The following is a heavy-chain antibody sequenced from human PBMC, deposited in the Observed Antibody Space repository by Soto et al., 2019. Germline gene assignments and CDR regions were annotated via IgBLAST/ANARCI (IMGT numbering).Heavy chain of an antibody. CDR1: GYTFTSYA. Sequence: ASVKVSCKASGYTFTSYAMHWVRQAPGQRLEWMGWINAGNGNTKYSQKFQGRVTITRDTSASTAYMELSSLRSEDTAVYYCASFKGGSSSPRYRMDVWGQGTTVTVSS. CDR2: INAGNGNT. CDR3: ASFKGGSSSPRYRMDV. V-gene: IGHV1-3*01. J-gene: IGHJ6*02. D-gene: IGHD6-6*01.